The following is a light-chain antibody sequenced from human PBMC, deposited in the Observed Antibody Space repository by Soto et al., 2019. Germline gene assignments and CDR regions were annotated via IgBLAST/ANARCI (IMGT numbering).Light chain of an antibody. CDR3: HHFGSSRHT. V-gene: IGKV3-11*01. Sequence: VVTQSPPTLSLSPGERATLSCRTSLSVSNYLAWYQQKPGQAPRLLIYDASNRASGIPARFTGSGSGTDFNLTISTLEPEDFAVYYCHHFGSSRHTFGQGTKVDIK. J-gene: IGKJ2*01. CDR2: DAS. CDR1: LSVSNY.